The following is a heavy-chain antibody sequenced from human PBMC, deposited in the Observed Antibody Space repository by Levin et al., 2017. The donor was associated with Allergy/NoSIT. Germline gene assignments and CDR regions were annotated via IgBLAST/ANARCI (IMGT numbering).Heavy chain of an antibody. D-gene: IGHD3-10*01. CDR3: THPILTYYYGSGSYYTDAFDI. J-gene: IGHJ3*02. V-gene: IGHV3-15*01. CDR2: IKSKTDGGTT. CDR1: GFTFSNAW. Sequence: PGGSLRLSCAASGFTFSNAWMSWVRQAPGKGLEWVGRIKSKTDGGTTDYAAPVKGRFTISRDDSKNTLYLQMNSLKTEDTAVYYCTHPILTYYYGSGSYYTDAFDIWGQGTMVTVSS.